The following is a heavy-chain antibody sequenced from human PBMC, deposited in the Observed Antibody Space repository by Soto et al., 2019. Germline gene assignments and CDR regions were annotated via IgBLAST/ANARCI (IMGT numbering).Heavy chain of an antibody. CDR3: VRVPYYDYVWGSWGTFDY. D-gene: IGHD3-16*01. Sequence: QVQLVQSGAEVKKPGSSVKVSCKASGGTFSSYAISWVRQAPGQGLEWMGGIIPIFVTANYAQKFQGRVTITADESTSTAYMELSSLRSEDTAVYYCVRVPYYDYVWGSWGTFDYWGQGTLVTVSS. V-gene: IGHV1-69*01. CDR1: GGTFSSYA. J-gene: IGHJ4*02. CDR2: IIPIFVTA.